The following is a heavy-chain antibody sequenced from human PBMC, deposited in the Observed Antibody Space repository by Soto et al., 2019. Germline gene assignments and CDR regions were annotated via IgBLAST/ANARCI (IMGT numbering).Heavy chain of an antibody. CDR3: ASASSSYYYYGMDV. D-gene: IGHD3-10*01. J-gene: IGHJ6*02. CDR2: IYYSGST. V-gene: IGHV4-31*03. Sequence: QVQLQESGPGLVKPSQTLSLTCTVSGGSISSGGYYWSWIRQHPGKGLEWIGYIYYSGSTYYNQSLKSRLTISVDTSKNQCSLKLSSVTAADTAVYYCASASSSYYYYGMDVWGQGTTVTVSS. CDR1: GGSISSGGYY.